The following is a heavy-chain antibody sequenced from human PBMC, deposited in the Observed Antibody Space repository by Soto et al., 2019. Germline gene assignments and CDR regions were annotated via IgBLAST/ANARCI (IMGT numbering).Heavy chain of an antibody. Sequence: GASVKVSCKASGYTFTGYYMHWVRQAPGQGLEWMGGIIPIFGTANYAQKFQGRVTITADESTSTAYMELSSLRSEDTAVYYCARRFPVFYYDSSGYSSYFDYWGQGTLVTVSS. J-gene: IGHJ4*02. CDR3: ARRFPVFYYDSSGYSSYFDY. CDR1: GYTFTGYY. D-gene: IGHD3-22*01. CDR2: IIPIFGTA. V-gene: IGHV1-69*13.